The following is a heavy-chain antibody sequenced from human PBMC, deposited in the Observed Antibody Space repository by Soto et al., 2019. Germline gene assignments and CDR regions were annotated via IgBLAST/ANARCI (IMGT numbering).Heavy chain of an antibody. CDR2: ISAYNGNT. Sequence: GASVKVSCKASGYTFTSYGISWVRQAPGQGLEWMGWISAYNGNTNYAQKLQGRVTMTTDTSTSTAYMELRSLRSDDTAVYYCARDNPPPYYDFWSGPYGMDLWGQGTTVTVSS. J-gene: IGHJ6*02. CDR1: GYTFTSYG. V-gene: IGHV1-18*01. CDR3: ARDNPPPYYDFWSGPYGMDL. D-gene: IGHD3-3*01.